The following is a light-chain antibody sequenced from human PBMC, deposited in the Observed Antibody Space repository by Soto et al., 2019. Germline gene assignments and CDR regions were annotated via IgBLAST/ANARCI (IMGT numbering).Light chain of an antibody. CDR1: QSISSY. CDR2: AAS. J-gene: IGKJ3*01. Sequence: DIQMTQSPSSLSASVGDRVTITCRASQSISSYLNWYQQKPGKAPKLLIYAASILQSGVPSRFSGSGSGTDFTLTISSLKPEDFATYYCQQSYSTPCTFGPGTKVDIK. V-gene: IGKV1-39*01. CDR3: QQSYSTPCT.